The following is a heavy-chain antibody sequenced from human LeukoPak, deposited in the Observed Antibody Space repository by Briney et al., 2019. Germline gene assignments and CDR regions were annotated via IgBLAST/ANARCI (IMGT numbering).Heavy chain of an antibody. Sequence: SGPTLVNPTQTLTLTCTFSGCSLSTRGVGVGWIRQPPGKALEWLAFNYWNDDKRYSPSPKSRLTITKDTSKNQVVLTMTNMDPVDTATYCCAHSIYDSSGYYYFDYWGQGTLVTVSS. CDR1: GCSLSTRGVG. D-gene: IGHD3-22*01. J-gene: IGHJ4*02. CDR2: NYWNDDK. V-gene: IGHV2-5*01. CDR3: AHSIYDSSGYYYFDY.